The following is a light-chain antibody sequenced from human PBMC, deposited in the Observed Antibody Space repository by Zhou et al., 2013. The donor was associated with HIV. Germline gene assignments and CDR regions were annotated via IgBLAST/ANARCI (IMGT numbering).Light chain of an antibody. CDR1: SSDVGSYNR. Sequence: QSALTQPASVSGSPGQSIAISCTGTSSDVGSYNRVSWYQQSPGTGPKLMIYEVSNRPSGVPDRFSGSKSGNTAFLTISGLQAEDEADYYCSSYSSSSTLYVFGTGTKVTV. V-gene: IGLV2-18*02. CDR3: SSYSSSSTLYV. J-gene: IGLJ1*01. CDR2: EVS.